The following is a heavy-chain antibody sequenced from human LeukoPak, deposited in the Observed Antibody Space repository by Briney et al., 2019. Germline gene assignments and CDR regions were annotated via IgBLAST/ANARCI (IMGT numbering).Heavy chain of an antibody. Sequence: ASVKVSCKASGYTFTSYGISWVRQAPGQGLEWMGWISAYNGNTNYAQKIQGRVTMTTDTSTSTASMELRSLRSDDTAVYYCARDCGGDCYHISNWFDPWGQGTLVTVSS. V-gene: IGHV1-18*01. J-gene: IGHJ5*02. D-gene: IGHD2-21*02. CDR2: ISAYNGNT. CDR1: GYTFTSYG. CDR3: ARDCGGDCYHISNWFDP.